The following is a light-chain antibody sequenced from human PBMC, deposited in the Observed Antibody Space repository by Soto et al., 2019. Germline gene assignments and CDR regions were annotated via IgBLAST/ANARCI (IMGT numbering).Light chain of an antibody. J-gene: IGKJ2*01. CDR2: GAS. Sequence: EIVMTQSPATLSVSPGERATLSCRASQSVSSNLAWYQQQPGQAPRLLLYGASTRATGIPARFSGSGSGTEFTLTISSLQAEDFAVYYCQQYNNWPPGTFGQGTKLEIK. CDR3: QQYNNWPPGT. V-gene: IGKV3-15*01. CDR1: QSVSSN.